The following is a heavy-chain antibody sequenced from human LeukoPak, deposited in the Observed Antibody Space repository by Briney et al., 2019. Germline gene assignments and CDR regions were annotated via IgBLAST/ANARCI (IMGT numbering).Heavy chain of an antibody. CDR3: ASGYYDFWSGQIQDDY. V-gene: IGHV3-11*01. CDR1: GFTFSDYY. J-gene: IGHJ4*02. D-gene: IGHD3-3*01. Sequence: GGSLRLSCAASGFTFSDYYMSWIRQAPGNGLEWVSYISSSGSTIYYADSVKGRFTISRDNAKNSLYLQMNSLRAEDTAVYYCASGYYDFWSGQIQDDYWGQGTLVTVSS. CDR2: ISSSGSTI.